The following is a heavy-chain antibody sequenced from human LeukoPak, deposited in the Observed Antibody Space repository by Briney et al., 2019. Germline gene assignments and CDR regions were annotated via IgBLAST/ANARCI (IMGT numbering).Heavy chain of an antibody. D-gene: IGHD3-3*01. CDR3: ARESVRDFWSGYAAGDAFDI. Sequence: GGSLRLSCAASGFTFSSYAMHWVRQAPGKGLEWVAVISYDGSNKYYADSVKGRFTISRDNSKNTLYLQMNSLRAEDTAVYYCARESVRDFWSGYAAGDAFDIWGQGTMVTVSS. CDR2: ISYDGSNK. V-gene: IGHV3-30-3*01. J-gene: IGHJ3*02. CDR1: GFTFSSYA.